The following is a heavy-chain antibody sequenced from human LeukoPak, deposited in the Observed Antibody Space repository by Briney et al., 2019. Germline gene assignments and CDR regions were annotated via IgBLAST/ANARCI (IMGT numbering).Heavy chain of an antibody. J-gene: IGHJ4*02. CDR1: GFTFSAHA. D-gene: IGHD6-6*01. CDR3: VKSGYSTSSDIDY. Sequence: VGSLRLSCSVSGFTFSAHAMHWVRQPPGKGLEFLSSINSNGDSTYHADSVKGSFTISRDNSRSTLYLQMKSLRPEDTAVYYCVKSGYSTSSDIDYWGQGTLLTVSS. CDR2: INSNGDST. V-gene: IGHV3-64D*09.